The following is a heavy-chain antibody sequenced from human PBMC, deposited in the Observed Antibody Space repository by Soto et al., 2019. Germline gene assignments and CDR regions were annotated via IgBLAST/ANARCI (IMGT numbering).Heavy chain of an antibody. CDR1: GDSLRVQS. D-gene: IGHD3-22*01. CDR3: ARVGPWVPYYYDSSPYTFENWFDP. CDR2: IYHGGST. Sequence: SETLSLTCAVVGDSLRVQSWNWIRHSPGKGLEWIGSIYHGGSTYYNPSLNSRVTLSIDMTNNHVSLILNSVTAADTAVYYCARVGPWVPYYYDSSPYTFENWFDPWGQGTLVTVSS. V-gene: IGHV4-38-2*01. J-gene: IGHJ5*02.